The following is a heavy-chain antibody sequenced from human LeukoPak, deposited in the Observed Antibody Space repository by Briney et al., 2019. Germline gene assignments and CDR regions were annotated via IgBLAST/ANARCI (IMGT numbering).Heavy chain of an antibody. D-gene: IGHD6-19*01. J-gene: IGHJ4*02. CDR3: AREWSIAVAGGSYYFDY. V-gene: IGHV1-69*13. CDR1: GGTFRSYA. CDR2: IIPIFGTA. Sequence: ASVKVSCKASGGTFRSYAINWVRQAPGQGLEWMGGIIPIFGTANYAQKFQGRVTITADESTSTAYMELSSLRSEDTAVYYCAREWSIAVAGGSYYFDYWGQGTLVTVSS.